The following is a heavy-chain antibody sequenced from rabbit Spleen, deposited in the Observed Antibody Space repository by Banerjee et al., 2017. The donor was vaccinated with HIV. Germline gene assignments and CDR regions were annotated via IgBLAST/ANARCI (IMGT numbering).Heavy chain of an antibody. CDR1: GFSFSNGYW. V-gene: IGHV1S45*01. J-gene: IGHJ3*01. CDR2: IGTDSGFA. CDR3: ARGAPSKL. Sequence: QEQLVESGGGLVQPEGSLTLTCTASGFSFSNGYWICWVRQAPGKGLEWIGCIGTDSGFAYYASWAKGRFTITRSTSLDTVTLQMTSLTVADTATYFCARGAPSKLWGQGTLVTVS. D-gene: IGHD1-1*01.